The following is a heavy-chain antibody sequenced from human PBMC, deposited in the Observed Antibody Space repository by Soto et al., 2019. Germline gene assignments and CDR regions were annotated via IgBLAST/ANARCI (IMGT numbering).Heavy chain of an antibody. D-gene: IGHD2-2*01. CDR1: GGSISSGGYY. Sequence: QVQLQESGPGLVKPSQTLSLTCTVSGGSISSGGYYWSWIRQHPGKGLEWIGYVYYSGSTYYNPSRTSRVTISVDTSKNQCSLRLSSVTAADTAVYYCARVLGYCSSTSCYATYWYFDLWGRGTLVTVSS. J-gene: IGHJ2*01. V-gene: IGHV4-31*03. CDR3: ARVLGYCSSTSCYATYWYFDL. CDR2: VYYSGST.